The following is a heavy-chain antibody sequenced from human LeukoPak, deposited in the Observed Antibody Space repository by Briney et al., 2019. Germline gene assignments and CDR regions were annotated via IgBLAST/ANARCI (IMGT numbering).Heavy chain of an antibody. CDR1: GYSISSGYY. V-gene: IGHV4-38-2*01. Sequence: PSETLSLTCAVSGYSISSGYYWGWIRQPPGKGLEWIGSIYHSGSTYYNPSLKSRVTISVDTSKNQFSLELSSVTAADTAVYYCATLSKGKGAFDIWGQGTMVTVSS. D-gene: IGHD3-16*02. CDR3: ATLSKGKGAFDI. CDR2: IYHSGST. J-gene: IGHJ3*02.